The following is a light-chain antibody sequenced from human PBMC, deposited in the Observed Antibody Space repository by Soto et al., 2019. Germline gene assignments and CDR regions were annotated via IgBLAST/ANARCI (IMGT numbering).Light chain of an antibody. CDR2: GAS. Sequence: EIVLTQSPGTLSLSPGERATLSCRASQSLSNTYLAWYQQKPGQAPRLLIYGASSRATGIPDRFSGSGSGTDFTLTISRLEAEDFAVYYCQHYGTSRAFGQGTKVEIK. CDR1: QSLSNTY. J-gene: IGKJ1*01. V-gene: IGKV3-20*01. CDR3: QHYGTSRA.